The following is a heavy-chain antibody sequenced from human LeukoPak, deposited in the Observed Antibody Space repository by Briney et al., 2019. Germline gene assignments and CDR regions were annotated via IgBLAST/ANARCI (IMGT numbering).Heavy chain of an antibody. D-gene: IGHD2-2*01. V-gene: IGHV4-30-4*08. CDR2: IYYSGST. CDR1: GGSLSSSSYY. Sequence: SETLSLTCTVSGGSLSSSSYYWSWIRQPPGKGLEWIGYIYYSGSTYYNPSLKSRVTISVDTSKNQFSLKLSSVTAADTAVYYCARILVVPAPYFDYWGQGTLVTVSS. CDR3: ARILVVPAPYFDY. J-gene: IGHJ4*02.